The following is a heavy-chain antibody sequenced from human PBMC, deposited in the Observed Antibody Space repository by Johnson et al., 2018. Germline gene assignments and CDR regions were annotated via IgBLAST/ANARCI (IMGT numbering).Heavy chain of an antibody. Sequence: QVRLVQCGGGVVQHGRSLRLSCAASGFTFSNYGIHWVRQAPGKGLEWVALISYDGSNNYYADSVKGRFTISRDNSKNPLYVQMNSLRAEDTAVYYCAKNSILYHYGDYYMDVWGKGTTVTVSS. J-gene: IGHJ6*03. CDR1: GFTFSNYG. CDR2: ISYDGSNN. V-gene: IGHV3-30*18. D-gene: IGHD3-16*01. CDR3: AKNSILYHYGDYYMDV.